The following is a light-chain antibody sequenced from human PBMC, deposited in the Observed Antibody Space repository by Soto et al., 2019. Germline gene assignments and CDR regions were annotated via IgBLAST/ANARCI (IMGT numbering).Light chain of an antibody. CDR1: SSNIGNNY. CDR2: DNN. V-gene: IGLV1-51*01. J-gene: IGLJ3*02. Sequence: QSVLTQPPSVSAAPGQKVTISCSGSSSNIGNNYVSWYQQLPGTAPKLLIYDNNKRPSGIPDRCSGSKSGTSATLGITGLQTGEEADYYCGTWDSSLSAVFGGGTQLTVL. CDR3: GTWDSSLSAV.